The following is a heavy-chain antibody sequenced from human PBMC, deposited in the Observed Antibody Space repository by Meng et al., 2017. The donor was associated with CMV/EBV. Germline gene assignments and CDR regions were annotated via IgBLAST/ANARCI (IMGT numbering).Heavy chain of an antibody. CDR1: EFTFSSYG. CDR2: IRYDGNDK. CDR3: AKDRHPKYSSGWYFDY. Sequence: GESLKISCAASEFTFSSYGMHWVRQAPGKGLEWVAFIRYDGNDKYYVDSVKGRFTTSRDNSKNTLFLQMNSLRAEDTAVYYCAKDRHPKYSSGWYFDYWGQGTLVTVSS. D-gene: IGHD3-22*01. V-gene: IGHV3-30*02. J-gene: IGHJ4*02.